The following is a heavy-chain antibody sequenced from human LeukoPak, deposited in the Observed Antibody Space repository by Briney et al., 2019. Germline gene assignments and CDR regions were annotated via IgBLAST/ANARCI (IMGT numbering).Heavy chain of an antibody. V-gene: IGHV4-34*01. CDR1: GGSFSGYY. CDR2: INHSGST. J-gene: IGHJ6*02. D-gene: IGHD3-3*01. Sequence: PSETLSLTCAVYGGSFSGYYWSWIRQPPGKGLEWIGEINHSGSTNYNPSLKSRVTISVDTSKNQFSLKLSSVTAADTAVYYCARGKASRFLEWFHMDVWGQGTTVTVSS. CDR3: ARGKASRFLEWFHMDV.